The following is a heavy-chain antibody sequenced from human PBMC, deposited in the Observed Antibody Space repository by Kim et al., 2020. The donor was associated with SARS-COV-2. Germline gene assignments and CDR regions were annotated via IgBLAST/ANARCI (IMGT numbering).Heavy chain of an antibody. CDR2: IDNSGTT. J-gene: IGHJ4*02. V-gene: IGHV4-30-4*01. CDR1: GDSSSSGDYY. CDR3: AREGPNGDIDH. Sequence: SETLSLTCTVSGDSSSSGDYYWSWIRQPPGKGLEWIGYIDNSGTTGYSPSLASRIIMSVDTSKSQFSLKLTSVTAADTAVYFCAREGPNGDIDHWGQGTLVNVSS. D-gene: IGHD4-17*01.